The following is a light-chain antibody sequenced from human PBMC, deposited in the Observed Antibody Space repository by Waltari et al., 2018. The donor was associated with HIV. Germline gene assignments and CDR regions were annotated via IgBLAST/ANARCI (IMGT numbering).Light chain of an antibody. CDR2: DVS. CDR1: SSDVGVYDY. V-gene: IGLV2-11*02. CDR3: CSYASNYILI. J-gene: IGLJ2*01. Sequence: QSALTQPRSVSGSPGQSVTISCTGTSSDVGVYDYVSWYQQHPGKAPKVIISDVSRRPSGVPDRFSASKSGNTASLTISGLQAADEADYFCCSYASNYILIFGGGTKLTVL.